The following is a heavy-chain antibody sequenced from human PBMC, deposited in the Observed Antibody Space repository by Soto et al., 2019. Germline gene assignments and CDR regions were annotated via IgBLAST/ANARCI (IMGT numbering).Heavy chain of an antibody. CDR2: IIPISGTA. V-gene: IGHV1-69*01. J-gene: IGHJ6*02. CDR3: AKSQGSSTSLEIYYYYYYGMDV. D-gene: IGHD2-2*01. Sequence: QVQLVQSGAEVKKPGSSVKVSCKASGVTFSSYAISWVRQAPGQGLEWMGGIIPISGTANYAQKFQGRVTITADESTSTVSMELSSLRSEDTAVYSCAKSQGSSTSLEIYYYYYYGMDVWGQGTTVTVSS. CDR1: GVTFSSYA.